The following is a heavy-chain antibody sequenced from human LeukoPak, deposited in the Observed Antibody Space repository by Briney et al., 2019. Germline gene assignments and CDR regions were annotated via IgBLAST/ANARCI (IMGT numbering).Heavy chain of an antibody. CDR1: GFAFSLYT. Sequence: GGSLRLSCAASGFAFSLYTMNWVRQAPGKGLEWVSSISSSNKYIFYADPVKGRLTISRDNANNSLYLQMNSLRGEDTAVYYCAREERELFDYWGEGTLVTVS. J-gene: IGHJ4*02. CDR2: ISSSNKYI. D-gene: IGHD1-26*01. V-gene: IGHV3-21*01. CDR3: AREERELFDY.